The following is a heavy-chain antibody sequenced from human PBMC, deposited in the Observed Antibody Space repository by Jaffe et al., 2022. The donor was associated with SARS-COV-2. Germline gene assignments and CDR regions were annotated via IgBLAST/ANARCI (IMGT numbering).Heavy chain of an antibody. V-gene: IGHV3-7*03. D-gene: IGHD3-22*01. Sequence: EVHLVESGGGLVQPGGSLRLSCAASGFTFSTHWMSWVRQAPGKGLEWVANIKEDGSEKHYVESVKGRFTISRDNAKNLLFLQMNSLRGEDTAVYYCVREDSYDTNWFDPWGQGTLVTVSS. CDR2: IKEDGSEK. J-gene: IGHJ5*02. CDR1: GFTFSTHW. CDR3: VREDSYDTNWFDP.